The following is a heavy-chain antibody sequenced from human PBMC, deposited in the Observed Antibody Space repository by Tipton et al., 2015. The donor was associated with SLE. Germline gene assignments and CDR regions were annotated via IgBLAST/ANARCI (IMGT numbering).Heavy chain of an antibody. Sequence: TLSLTCTVSGASINSNFWSWIRQSPGKGLEWIGYIYTSGSTNYNPSLKSRVTISVDTSKNQFSLKLSSVTAADTAVYYCAREGDSGSYIDFWGQGTLVTVSS. D-gene: IGHD3-10*01. J-gene: IGHJ4*02. V-gene: IGHV4-4*09. CDR1: GASINSNF. CDR3: AREGDSGSYIDF. CDR2: IYTSGST.